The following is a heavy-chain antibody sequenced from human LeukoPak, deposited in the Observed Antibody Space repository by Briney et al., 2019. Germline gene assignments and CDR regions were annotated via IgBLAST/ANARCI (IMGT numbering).Heavy chain of an antibody. Sequence: NPSQTLSLTCAVYGPSFSGYYWSWVSQPPGKGREWVGEINHSGSTNYNPSLKSRVTISVDTSKNQFSLKLRCAASAHTAVFYVARVNYYDGSGYSFWGQGTLVTVSS. CDR3: ARVNYYDGSGYSF. J-gene: IGHJ1*01. V-gene: IGHV4-34*01. CDR2: INHSGST. D-gene: IGHD3-22*01. CDR1: GPSFSGYY.